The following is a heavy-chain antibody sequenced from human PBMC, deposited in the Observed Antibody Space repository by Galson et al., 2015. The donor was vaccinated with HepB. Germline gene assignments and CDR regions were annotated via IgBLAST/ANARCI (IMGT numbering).Heavy chain of an antibody. CDR2: IYYSGST. CDR1: GGSISGYH. J-gene: IGHJ2*01. CDR3: ARGHSSSWYFDL. D-gene: IGHD6-13*01. V-gene: IGHV4-59*01. Sequence: SETLSLTCIVSGGSISGYHWSWIRQPPGKGLEWIGYIYYSGSTNYNPSLKSRVTISVDTSKNQFSLKLDSVTAADTAVYYCARGHSSSWYFDLWGRGTLVTVSS.